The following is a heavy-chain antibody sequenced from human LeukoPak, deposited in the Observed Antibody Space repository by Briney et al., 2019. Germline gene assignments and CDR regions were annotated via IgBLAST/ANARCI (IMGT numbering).Heavy chain of an antibody. CDR1: GFTFSSYA. D-gene: IGHD6-19*01. V-gene: IGHV3-23*01. CDR3: AKEGYPSGWADY. J-gene: IGHJ4*02. Sequence: SGGSLRLSCAASGFTFSSYAMTWVRQAPGKGLEWVSAISGSGGSTYYADSVKGRFTISRDNAKNTLYLKMNSLRAEDTAVYYCAKEGYPSGWADYWGQGALVTVSS. CDR2: ISGSGGST.